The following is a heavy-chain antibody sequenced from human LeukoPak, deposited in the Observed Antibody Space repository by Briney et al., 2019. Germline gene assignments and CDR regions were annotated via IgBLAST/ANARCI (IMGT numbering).Heavy chain of an antibody. CDR1: GFTFSSYS. Sequence: GGALRLSCAASGFTFSSYSMNWVRQAPGKGLEWVTFIRGKAYGGTTEYAASVKGRFTISRDDSKSIAYLQMNSLKTEDTAVYYCTRGITGYNIWGQGTMVTVSS. D-gene: IGHD5-24*01. CDR3: TRGITGYNI. J-gene: IGHJ3*02. CDR2: IRGKAYGGTT. V-gene: IGHV3-49*04.